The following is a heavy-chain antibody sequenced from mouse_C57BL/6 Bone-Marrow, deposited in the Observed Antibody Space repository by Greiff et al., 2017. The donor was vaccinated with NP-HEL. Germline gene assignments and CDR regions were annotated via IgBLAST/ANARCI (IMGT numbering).Heavy chain of an antibody. CDR3: AGRGWDYAMAY. CDR1: GYTFTSYW. V-gene: IGHV1-61*01. Sequence: VQLQQPGAELVRPGSSVKLSCKASGYTFTSYWMDWVKQRPGQGLEWIGNIYPSDSETHYNQKFKDKATLTVDKSSSTAYMQLSSLTSEDAAVYYCAGRGWDYAMAYWGRGTSVTVSA. J-gene: IGHJ4*01. CDR2: IYPSDSET. D-gene: IGHD3-2*02.